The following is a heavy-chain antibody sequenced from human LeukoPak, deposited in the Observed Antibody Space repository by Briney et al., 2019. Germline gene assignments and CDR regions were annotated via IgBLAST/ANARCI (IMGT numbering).Heavy chain of an antibody. CDR3: ARESESYDSSGSTFDY. CDR1: GFTFDDYA. D-gene: IGHD3-22*01. J-gene: IGHJ4*02. Sequence: GGSLRLSCAASGFTFDDYAMHWVRQAPEKGLEWVSGISWNSGSIGYADSLKGRFTISRDNAKNSLYLQMNSLRAEDTAVYYCARESESYDSSGSTFDYWGQGTLVTVSS. CDR2: ISWNSGSI. V-gene: IGHV3-9*01.